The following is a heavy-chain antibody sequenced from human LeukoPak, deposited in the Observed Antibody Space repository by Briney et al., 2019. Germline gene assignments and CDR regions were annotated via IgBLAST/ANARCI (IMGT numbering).Heavy chain of an antibody. CDR3: ARGTWNSGYDF. CDR2: INWNGGST. Sequence: GGSLRLSCAASGFTFDDFGMSWVRQGPGKGLEWVSGINWNGGSTGYADSVKGRFTISRDNAKNSLYLQMNSLRAEDTALYHCARGTWNSGYDFWGQGTLVTVSS. CDR1: GFTFDDFG. V-gene: IGHV3-20*01. D-gene: IGHD5-12*01. J-gene: IGHJ4*02.